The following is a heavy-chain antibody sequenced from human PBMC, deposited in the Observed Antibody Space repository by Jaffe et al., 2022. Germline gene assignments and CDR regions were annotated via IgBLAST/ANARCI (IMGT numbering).Heavy chain of an antibody. CDR1: DGSISPYY. V-gene: IGHV4-59*01. J-gene: IGHJ4*02. Sequence: QVQLQESGPGLVKPSETVSLTCTVSDGSISPYYCTWIRQPPGKGLEWIGYIHHTGSATYNPSLESRVTISIDTSKNQFSLKLSSVTAADTAVYYCARYRTSGSYSLDYWGQGTLVTVSS. CDR3: ARYRTSGSYSLDY. D-gene: IGHD3-10*01. CDR2: IHHTGSA.